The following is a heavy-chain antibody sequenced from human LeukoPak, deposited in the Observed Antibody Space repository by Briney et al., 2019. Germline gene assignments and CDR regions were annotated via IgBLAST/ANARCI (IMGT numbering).Heavy chain of an antibody. V-gene: IGHV1-2*02. J-gene: IGHJ3*02. CDR2: INPNSGGT. Sequence: ASVKVSCKASGYTFTGYYMHWVRQAPGQGLEWMGWINPNSGGTNYAQKFQGRVTMTRDTSISTAYMELSRLRSDDTAVYYCARVRVPAAIITGFDAFDIWGQGTMVTVSS. CDR1: GYTFTGYY. D-gene: IGHD2-2*02. CDR3: ARVRVPAAIITGFDAFDI.